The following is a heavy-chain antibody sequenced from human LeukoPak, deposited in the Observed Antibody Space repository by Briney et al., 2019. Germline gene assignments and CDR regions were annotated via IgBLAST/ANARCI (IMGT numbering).Heavy chain of an antibody. J-gene: IGHJ4*02. CDR2: INPNSGGT. V-gene: IGHV1-2*02. Sequence: GASVKVSCKASGYTFTGYYMHWVRQAPGQGLEWMGWINPNSGGTNYAQKFQGRVTMTRDTSVSTVYMELSRLRSDDTAVYYCARSYIVVVPAAIGYWGQGTLVTVSS. CDR1: GYTFTGYY. D-gene: IGHD2-2*01. CDR3: ARSYIVVVPAAIGY.